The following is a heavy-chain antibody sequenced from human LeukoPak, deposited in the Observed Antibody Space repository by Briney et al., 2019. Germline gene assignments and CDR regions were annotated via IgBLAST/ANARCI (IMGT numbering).Heavy chain of an antibody. V-gene: IGHV1-18*01. J-gene: IGHJ6*03. CDR3: ARDIGGRGYDFWSGYYYYYYMDV. CDR1: GYTFTSYG. Sequence: ASVSVSCKASGYTFTSYGISWVRQAPGQGLEWMGWISAYNGNTNYAQKFQGRLTMTRDTSTNTAYMEPSGLRSDDTAVFYCARDIGGRGYDFWSGYYYYYYMDVWGKGTTVTVSS. CDR2: ISAYNGNT. D-gene: IGHD3-3*01.